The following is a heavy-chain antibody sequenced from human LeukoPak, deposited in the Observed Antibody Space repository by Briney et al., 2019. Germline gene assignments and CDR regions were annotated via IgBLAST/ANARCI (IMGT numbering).Heavy chain of an antibody. J-gene: IGHJ5*02. V-gene: IGHV1-18*01. CDR2: INAYNGNT. CDR3: ARGGYDFWSGYTTFDP. D-gene: IGHD3-3*01. CDR1: GYTFTSYG. Sequence: ASVKVSCKASGYTFTSYGISWVRQAPGQGLEWMGWINAYNGNTNYAQKLQGRVTMTTDTSTSTAYMELRSLRSDDTAVYYCARGGYDFWSGYTTFDPWGQGTLVTVSS.